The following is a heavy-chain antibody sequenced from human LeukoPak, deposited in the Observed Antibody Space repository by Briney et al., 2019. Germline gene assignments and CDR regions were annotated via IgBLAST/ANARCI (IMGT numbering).Heavy chain of an antibody. CDR1: GFTVCGNY. CDR3: AVLPAAKRGRCFDP. CDR2: IYSGGST. D-gene: IGHD2-2*01. J-gene: IGHJ5*02. Sequence: GGSLRLSCAASGFTVCGNYMSRVRQAPGKGLEWVSVIYSGGSTYYADSVKGRFTISRDNSKNTLYLEMNSLTAEDTAVYYCAVLPAAKRGRCFDPWGQGTLVTVSS. V-gene: IGHV3-53*01.